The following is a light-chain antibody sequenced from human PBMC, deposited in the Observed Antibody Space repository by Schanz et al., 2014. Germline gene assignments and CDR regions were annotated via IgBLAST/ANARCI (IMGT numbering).Light chain of an antibody. V-gene: IGKV3-20*01. Sequence: EIVLTQSPGTLSLSPGERATLSCRASQSVSSSYLAWYQQKPGQAPRLLIYGASSRATGIPERFSGSGSGTEFTLTIDRLEPEDFAVYYCHQCDTSPFTFGPGTKVEIK. CDR1: QSVSSSY. J-gene: IGKJ3*01. CDR2: GAS. CDR3: HQCDTSPFT.